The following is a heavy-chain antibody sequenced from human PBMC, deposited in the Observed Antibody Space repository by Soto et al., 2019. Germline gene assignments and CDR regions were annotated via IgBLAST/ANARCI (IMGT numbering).Heavy chain of an antibody. J-gene: IGHJ4*02. CDR3: ARGHIPVYGPVPNYFDS. CDR2: VTHSGST. D-gene: IGHD2-21*01. CDR1: GGSLRGSY. Sequence: QVHLQQWGAGLLKPSETLSLTCGVYGGSLRGSYWSWIRQPPGKALEWLGKVTHSGSTTFNPSLKSRVSVSVKTSDNQFYLKLTSVTAADTAVYYCARGHIPVYGPVPNYFDSWGQGTLVTVSS. V-gene: IGHV4-34*02.